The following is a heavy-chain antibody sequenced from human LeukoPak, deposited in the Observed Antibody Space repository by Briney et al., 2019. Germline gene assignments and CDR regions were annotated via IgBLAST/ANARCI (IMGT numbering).Heavy chain of an antibody. Sequence: SETLSLTCAVYGGSFSGYYWSWIRQPPGKGLEWIGEINHSGSTNYNPSLKSRVTISADTSKNQFSLKLSSVTAADTAVYYCAREFRKGWDWFDPWGQGTLVTVSS. CDR1: GGSFSGYY. J-gene: IGHJ5*02. CDR2: INHSGST. D-gene: IGHD1-26*01. CDR3: AREFRKGWDWFDP. V-gene: IGHV4-34*01.